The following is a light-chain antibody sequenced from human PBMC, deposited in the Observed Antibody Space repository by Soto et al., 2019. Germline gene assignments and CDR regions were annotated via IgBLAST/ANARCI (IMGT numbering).Light chain of an antibody. CDR3: QQYGGSPLYT. J-gene: IGKJ2*01. Sequence: DIVLTQSPGTLSLSPGERATLSCRASQSVSSSYLAWYQQKPGQPPRLLIYGASSRATGIPDRFSGSGSGTDFTLTISRLDPEDFAVYYCQQYGGSPLYTFGQGTKLEIK. CDR1: QSVSSSY. CDR2: GAS. V-gene: IGKV3-20*01.